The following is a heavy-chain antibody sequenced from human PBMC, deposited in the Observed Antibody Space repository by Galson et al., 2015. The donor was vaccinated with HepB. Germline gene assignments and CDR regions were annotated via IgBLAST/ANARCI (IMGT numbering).Heavy chain of an antibody. V-gene: IGHV3-23*01. D-gene: IGHD6-13*01. J-gene: IGHJ4*02. CDR3: ARGVSNIWRAGDY. CDR2: FSGSGGGT. Sequence: SLRLSCAASGFSFSSYAMSWVRQAPGEGLEWVSSFSGSGGGTYYADSVKGRFTISRDNSKNTLYLQMNSLSAEDTAIYYCARGVSNIWRAGDYWGQGTLVTVSS. CDR1: GFSFSSYA.